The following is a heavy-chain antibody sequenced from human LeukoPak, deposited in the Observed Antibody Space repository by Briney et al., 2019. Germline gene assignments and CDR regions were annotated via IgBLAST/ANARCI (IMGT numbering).Heavy chain of an antibody. CDR1: GXTXXXYA. CDR3: ASAIVVVVAATGRYYGMDV. V-gene: IGHV1-69*04. Sequence: GXTXXXYAIXWXRQAPGQGLEWMGRIIPILGIANYAQKFQGRVTITADKSTSTAYMELSSLRSEDTAVYYCASAIVVVVAATGRYYGMDVWGQGTTVTVSS. J-gene: IGHJ6*02. D-gene: IGHD2-15*01. CDR2: IIPILGIA.